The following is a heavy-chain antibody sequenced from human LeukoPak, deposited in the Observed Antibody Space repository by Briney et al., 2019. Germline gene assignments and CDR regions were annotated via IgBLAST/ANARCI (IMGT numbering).Heavy chain of an antibody. V-gene: IGHV3-21*04. D-gene: IGHD2-2*03. CDR1: GFTFSIYS. Sequence: GGSLRLSCAASGFTFSIYSMNWVRQAPGKGLEWVSSISSSSSYIYYADSVKGRFTISRDNAKNSLYLQMNSLRAEDTAVYYCAPSRGLDMIFNDWGQGTLVTVSS. CDR3: APSRGLDMIFND. J-gene: IGHJ4*02. CDR2: ISSSSSYI.